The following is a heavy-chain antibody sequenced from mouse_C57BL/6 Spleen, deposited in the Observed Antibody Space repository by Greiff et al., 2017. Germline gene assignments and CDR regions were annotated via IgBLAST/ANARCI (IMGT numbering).Heavy chain of an antibody. CDR3: ARMTYSNPYAMDY. D-gene: IGHD2-5*01. CDR2: IYPGSGNT. Sequence: QVQLQQSGAELVRPGASVKLSCKASGYTFTDYYINWVKQRPGQGLEWIARIYPGSGNTYYNEKFKGKATLTAEKSSSTAYRQLSSLTSEDSAVYFCARMTYSNPYAMDYWGQGTSVTVSS. J-gene: IGHJ4*01. CDR1: GYTFTDYY. V-gene: IGHV1-76*01.